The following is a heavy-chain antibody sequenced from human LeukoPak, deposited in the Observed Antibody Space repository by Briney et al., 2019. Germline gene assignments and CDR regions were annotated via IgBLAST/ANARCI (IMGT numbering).Heavy chain of an antibody. J-gene: IGHJ4*02. CDR2: ISDSGGST. V-gene: IGHV3-23*01. CDR1: GFTFSSYA. D-gene: IGHD2-15*01. Sequence: GGSLRLSCAASGFTFSSYAMSWVRQAPGKGLEWVSAISDSGGSTYYADSVKGRFTISRDNSKNTLYLQMNSLRAEDTAVYYCAKISGYCSGGSCYEGDYWGQGTLVTVSS. CDR3: AKISGYCSGGSCYEGDY.